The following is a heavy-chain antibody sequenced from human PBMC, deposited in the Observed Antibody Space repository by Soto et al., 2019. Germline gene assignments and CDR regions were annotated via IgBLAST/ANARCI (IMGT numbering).Heavy chain of an antibody. CDR1: GYRFSKYW. CDR3: TRLYSSWYKNTFDY. V-gene: IGHV5-51*01. Sequence: PGESLKISCKGSGYRFSKYWIAWVRQMPGKGLESMGFIYPEDSDTIYSPSFQGQVTISADQSISTAYLQWNSLRAADSAVYYCTRLYSSWYKNTFDYWGQGTLVTVSS. J-gene: IGHJ4*02. D-gene: IGHD6-13*01. CDR2: IYPEDSDT.